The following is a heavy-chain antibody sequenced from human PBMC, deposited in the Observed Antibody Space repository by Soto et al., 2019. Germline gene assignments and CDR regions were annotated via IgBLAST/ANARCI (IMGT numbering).Heavy chain of an antibody. V-gene: IGHV1-18*01. CDR3: ATFYGSGWPRGRLDN. CDR1: DYTFTRNG. J-gene: IGHJ4*02. CDR2: ISGYSGST. Sequence: QVQLVQSGAEVKKPGASVKVSCKASDYTFTRNGISWVRQAPGQGLEWMGWISGYSGSTNYAQKVQDRVTMTTDTPTSTAYMELRSLRSDDTDVYYCATFYGSGWPRGRLDNWGQGTLVTVAS. D-gene: IGHD6-19*01.